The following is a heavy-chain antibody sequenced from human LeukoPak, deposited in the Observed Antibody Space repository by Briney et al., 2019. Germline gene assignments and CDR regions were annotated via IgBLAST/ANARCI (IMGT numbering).Heavy chain of an antibody. Sequence: AASVKVSCKASGGTFSSYAISWVRQAPGQGLEWMGRIIPILGITNYAQKFQGRVTITADKSTSTAYMELSSPRSEDTAVHYCARYGGYSPPYYYYGMDVWGQGTTVTVSS. CDR1: GGTFSSYA. CDR3: ARYGGYSPPYYYYGMDV. CDR2: IIPILGIT. V-gene: IGHV1-69*04. D-gene: IGHD4-23*01. J-gene: IGHJ6*02.